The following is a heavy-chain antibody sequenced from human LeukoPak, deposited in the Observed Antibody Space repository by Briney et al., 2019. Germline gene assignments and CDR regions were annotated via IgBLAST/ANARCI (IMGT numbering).Heavy chain of an antibody. CDR1: GYTFTSYG. V-gene: IGHV1-18*01. CDR3: ARAPRDGPPRDCFDY. D-gene: IGHD5-24*01. J-gene: IGHJ4*02. CDR2: ISAYNGNT. Sequence: GASVKVSCKASGYTFTSYGTSWVRQAPGQGLEWMGWISAYNGNTNYAQKLQGRVTMTTDTSTSTAYMELRSLRSDDTAVYYCARAPRDGPPRDCFDYWGQGTLVTVSS.